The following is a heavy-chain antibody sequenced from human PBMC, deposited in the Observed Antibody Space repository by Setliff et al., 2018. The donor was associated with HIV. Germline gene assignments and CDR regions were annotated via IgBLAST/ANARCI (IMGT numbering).Heavy chain of an antibody. Sequence: SETLSLTCTVSGGSISGHYWSWIRQPPGKGLEWIAYIIYTGSTNYNPSLKSRVTISVDTSKNQFFLKLSSVTAADTAVYYCVRGYCSSTTCYDDYYYMDVWGKGSTVTVSS. CDR3: VRGYCSSTTCYDDYYYMDV. CDR1: GGSISGHY. V-gene: IGHV4-59*11. J-gene: IGHJ6*03. D-gene: IGHD2-2*01. CDR2: IIYTGST.